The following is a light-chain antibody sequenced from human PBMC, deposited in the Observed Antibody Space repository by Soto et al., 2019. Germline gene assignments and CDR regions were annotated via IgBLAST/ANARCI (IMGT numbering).Light chain of an antibody. Sequence: DIVMTQSPLSLPVTPGEPASISCRSSQSLLQTNGYNYLDWYVQKPGQSPQLLIYLASSRASGVPDRFRGSRSGTDFTLEISRVEAEDVGVYYCMQAHQTPYTFGQGTKLEI. CDR1: QSLLQTNGYNY. J-gene: IGKJ2*01. CDR2: LAS. CDR3: MQAHQTPYT. V-gene: IGKV2-28*01.